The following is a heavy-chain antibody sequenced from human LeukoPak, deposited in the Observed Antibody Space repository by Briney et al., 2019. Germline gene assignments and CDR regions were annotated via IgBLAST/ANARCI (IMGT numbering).Heavy chain of an antibody. V-gene: IGHV4-34*01. J-gene: IGHJ6*02. Sequence: SETLSLTCAVYGGSLSGYYWSWIRQPPGKGLEWIGEINHSGSTNYNPSLKSRVTISVDTSKNQFSLKLSSVTAADTAVYYCARGIVVVAATYYYYYGMDVWGQGTTVTVSS. CDR2: INHSGST. CDR3: ARGIVVVAATYYYYYGMDV. CDR1: GGSLSGYY. D-gene: IGHD2-15*01.